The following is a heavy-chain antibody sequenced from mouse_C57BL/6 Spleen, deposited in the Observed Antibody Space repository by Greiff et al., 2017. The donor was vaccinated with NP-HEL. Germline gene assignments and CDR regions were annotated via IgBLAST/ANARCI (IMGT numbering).Heavy chain of an antibody. D-gene: IGHD1-1*01. CDR2: ISSGGSYT. J-gene: IGHJ2*01. CDR3: ARHEDYYGSSYGYYFDY. Sequence: EVKLMESGGDLVKPGGSLKLSCAASGFTFSSYGMSWVRQTPDKRLEWVATISSGGSYTYYPDSVKGRFTISRDNAKNTLYLQMSSLKSEDTAMYYCARHEDYYGSSYGYYFDYWGQGTTLTVSS. V-gene: IGHV5-6*01. CDR1: GFTFSSYG.